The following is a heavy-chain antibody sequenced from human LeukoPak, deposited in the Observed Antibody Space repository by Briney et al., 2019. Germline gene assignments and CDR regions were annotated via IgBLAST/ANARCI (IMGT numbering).Heavy chain of an antibody. J-gene: IGHJ4*02. CDR2: IHPSGML. Sequence: PSQTLSLTCTVSGASFTSDDQYWNWILQSPGKGLEWIGSIHPSGMLYNNPSLESRVTMSRDTSKNEFSLNLNSGTAADSAVYFCSRGLDSRKLGYWGQGILVTVSS. CDR1: GASFTSDDQY. CDR3: SRGLDSRKLGY. D-gene: IGHD3-22*01. V-gene: IGHV4-31*03.